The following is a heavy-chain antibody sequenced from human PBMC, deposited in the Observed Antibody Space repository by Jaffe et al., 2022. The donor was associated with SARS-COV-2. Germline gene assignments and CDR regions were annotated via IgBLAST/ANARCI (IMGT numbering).Heavy chain of an antibody. CDR1: GFTFSGSA. J-gene: IGHJ6*02. Sequence: EVQLVESGGGLVQPGGSLKLSCAASGFTFSGSAMHWVRQASGKGLEWVGRIRSKANSYATAYAASVKGRFTISRDDSKNTAYLQMNSLKTEDTAVYYCTRAPYYYYYGMDVWGQGTTVTVSS. V-gene: IGHV3-73*01. CDR3: TRAPYYYYYGMDV. CDR2: IRSKANSYAT.